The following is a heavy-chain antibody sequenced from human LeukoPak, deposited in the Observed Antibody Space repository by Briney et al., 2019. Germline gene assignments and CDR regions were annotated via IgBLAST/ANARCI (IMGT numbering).Heavy chain of an antibody. CDR1: GYSISSGYY. V-gene: IGHV4-38-2*01. CDR3: ARGGSGSYYDYYFDY. J-gene: IGHJ4*02. D-gene: IGHD3-10*01. CDR2: IYHSGST. Sequence: SETLSLTCAVSGYSISSGYYWGWIRQPPGKGLEWIGSIYHSGSTYYNPSLKSRVTISVDPSKNQFSLKLSSVTAADTAVYYCARGGSGSYYDYYFDYWGQGTLVTVSS.